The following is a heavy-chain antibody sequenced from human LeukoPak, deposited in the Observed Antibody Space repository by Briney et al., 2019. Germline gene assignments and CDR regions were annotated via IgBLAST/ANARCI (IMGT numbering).Heavy chain of an antibody. V-gene: IGHV3-74*01. CDR2: ISSDGTYT. D-gene: IGHD3-22*01. CDR3: AKDNSPYYYDSSGYRLDY. J-gene: IGHJ4*02. Sequence: GGSLRLSCAASGFTFSSHLMHWVRQAPGKGLVWVSRISSDGTYTNYADSVRGRFTISRDNAKNTLYLQMNSLRAEDTALYYCAKDNSPYYYDSSGYRLDYWGQGTLVTVSS. CDR1: GFTFSSHL.